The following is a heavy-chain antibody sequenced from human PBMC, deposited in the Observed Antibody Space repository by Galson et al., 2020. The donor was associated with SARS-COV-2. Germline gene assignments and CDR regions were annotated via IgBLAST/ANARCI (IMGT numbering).Heavy chain of an antibody. CDR1: GGSFSGYY. V-gene: IGHV4-34*01. Sequence: SETLSLTCAVYGGSFSGYYWSWIRQPPGKGLEWIGEINHSGSTNYNPSLKSRVTISVDTSKNQFSLKLSSVTAADTAVYYCARGRKGHQVGAIVYMDVWGKGTTVTVSS. CDR2: INHSGST. J-gene: IGHJ6*03. CDR3: ARGRKGHQVGAIVYMDV. D-gene: IGHD1-26*01.